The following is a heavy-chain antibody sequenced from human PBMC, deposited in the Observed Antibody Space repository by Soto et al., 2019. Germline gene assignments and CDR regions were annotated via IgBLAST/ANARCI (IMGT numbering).Heavy chain of an antibody. Sequence: QVQLVQSGAEVKKPGASVKVSCKASGYTFTSYGISWVRQAPGQGLEWMGWISGYNGETKYAQKLQGRVTMTTETSTSTAYVELRSLRSDDTDVYYCARDSVRYCRDGVCYQGYYYFAMDVWGQGTTVTVS. CDR1: GYTFTSYG. J-gene: IGHJ6*02. CDR3: ARDSVRYCRDGVCYQGYYYFAMDV. CDR2: ISGYNGET. D-gene: IGHD2-8*01. V-gene: IGHV1-18*04.